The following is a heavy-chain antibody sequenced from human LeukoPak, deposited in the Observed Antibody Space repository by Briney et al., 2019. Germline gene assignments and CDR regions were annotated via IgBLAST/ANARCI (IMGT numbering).Heavy chain of an antibody. D-gene: IGHD3-10*02. V-gene: IGHV5-10-1*01. Sequence: GESLMTCCKCSGYSCTTYWISWVRQMPGKGLEWMGRINPSDSYTNYSPSFQAHVIISADKSFSTAYLQWTSLKASDTAMYYCARHAKAYVSSFDSRGEGTLVTVSS. CDR3: ARHAKAYVSSFDS. CDR1: GYSCTTYW. CDR2: INPSDSYT. J-gene: IGHJ4*02.